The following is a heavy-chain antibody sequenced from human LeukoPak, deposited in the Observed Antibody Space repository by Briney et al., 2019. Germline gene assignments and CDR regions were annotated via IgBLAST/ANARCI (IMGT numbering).Heavy chain of an antibody. CDR3: ARVSGSYSPHYYFDY. Sequence: GGSLRLSCAASGFTVSSNYMSWVRQAPGKGLEWVSVIYSGGSTYYADSVKGRFTISRDNSKNTLYLQMNSLRAEGAAVYYCARVSGSYSPHYYFDYWGQGTLVTVSS. CDR2: IYSGGST. CDR1: GFTVSSNY. V-gene: IGHV3-53*01. J-gene: IGHJ4*02. D-gene: IGHD1-26*01.